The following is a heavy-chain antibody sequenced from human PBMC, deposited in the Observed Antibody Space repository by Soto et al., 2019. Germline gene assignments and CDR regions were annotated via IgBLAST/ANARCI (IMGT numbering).Heavy chain of an antibody. D-gene: IGHD6-19*01. Sequence: QVQLVQSGAEVKKPGASVKVSCKASGYTFTSYDINWVRQATGQGLEWMGWMNPNSGNTGYAQKCQGRVTLTRDTSRRKAYLERSSLRYEGPAVYYCARVVRWSSGSRFRFDPWGQGTLVTVSS. CDR3: ARVVRWSSGSRFRFDP. CDR1: GYTFTSYD. V-gene: IGHV1-8*01. J-gene: IGHJ5*02. CDR2: MNPNSGNT.